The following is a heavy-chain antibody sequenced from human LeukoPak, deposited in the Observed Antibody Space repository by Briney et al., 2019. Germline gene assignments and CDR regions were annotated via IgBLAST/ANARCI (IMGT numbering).Heavy chain of an antibody. CDR1: GFTFSSYG. J-gene: IGHJ4*02. Sequence: GGSLRLSCAASGFTFSSYGMHWVRQAPGKGLEWVSAISDSGGRTWYSDSVKGRFSISRDNSKNTLYLEMHSLRAEDTAIYYCTKEGRSWFDYWGQGTLVTVSS. CDR2: ISDSGGRT. D-gene: IGHD2-15*01. CDR3: TKEGRSWFDY. V-gene: IGHV3-23*01.